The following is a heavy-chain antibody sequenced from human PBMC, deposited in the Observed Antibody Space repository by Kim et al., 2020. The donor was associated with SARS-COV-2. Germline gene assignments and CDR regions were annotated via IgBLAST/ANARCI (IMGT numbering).Heavy chain of an antibody. CDR1: GGSISSGDYY. Sequence: SETLSLTCTVSGGSISSGDYYWSWIRQPPGKGLEWIGYIYYSGSTYYNPSLKSRVTISVDTSKNQFSLKLSSVTAADTAVYYCARDARIAAAGIIRYYYGMDVWGQGTTVTVSS. V-gene: IGHV4-30-4*01. J-gene: IGHJ6*02. CDR3: ARDARIAAAGIIRYYYGMDV. D-gene: IGHD6-13*01. CDR2: IYYSGST.